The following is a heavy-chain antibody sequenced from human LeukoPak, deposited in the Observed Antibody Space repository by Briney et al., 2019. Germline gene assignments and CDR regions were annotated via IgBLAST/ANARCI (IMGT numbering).Heavy chain of an antibody. CDR2: IKQDGSEK. Sequence: QAGGSLRLSCAASGFTFSSYWMSWVRQAPGKGLEWVANIKQDGSEKYYVDSVKGRFTISRDNAKNSLYLQMNSLRAEDTAVYYCARDFSFQLPYNDYWGQGTLVTVSS. J-gene: IGHJ4*02. CDR3: ARDFSFQLPYNDY. V-gene: IGHV3-7*01. CDR1: GFTFSSYW. D-gene: IGHD2-2*02.